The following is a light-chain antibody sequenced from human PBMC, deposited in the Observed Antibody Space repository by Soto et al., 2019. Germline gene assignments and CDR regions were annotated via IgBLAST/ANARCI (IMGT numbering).Light chain of an antibody. J-gene: IGLJ1*01. CDR1: SSNIGSTYD. V-gene: IGLV1-40*01. Sequence: QSVLTQPPSVSGAPGQRVTISCTGSSSNIGSTYDVQWYQQLPGTAPKLLIHGNTDRPSGVPDRFSGSKSGTSASLAITGLQADDEADYYCAAWDDSLSGFYVFGTGTKVTVL. CDR3: AAWDDSLSGFYV. CDR2: GNT.